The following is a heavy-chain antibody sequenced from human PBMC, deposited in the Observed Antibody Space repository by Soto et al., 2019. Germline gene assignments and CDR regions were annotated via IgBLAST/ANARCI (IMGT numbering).Heavy chain of an antibody. D-gene: IGHD3-10*01. CDR1: GGSISPFY. V-gene: IGHV4-59*01. CDR2: VFPSGNT. J-gene: IGHJ4*02. Sequence: PSETLSLTCTASGGSISPFYWSWVRQPPGKGLQWIGYVFPSGNTKYNPSLRSRVSISLDAPQKQFSLKLTSVTAADTAIYFCARDVGTGEFFDYWGQGILVTVSS. CDR3: ARDVGTGEFFDY.